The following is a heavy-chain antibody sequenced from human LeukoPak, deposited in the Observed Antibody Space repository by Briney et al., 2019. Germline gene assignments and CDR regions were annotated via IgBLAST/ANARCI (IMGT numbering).Heavy chain of an antibody. CDR1: GYSISSGYY. Sequence: SETLSLTCTVSGYSISSGYYWGWIRQPPGKGLEWIGSIYHSGSTYYNPSLKSRVTMSVDTSKNQFSLKLSSVTAADTAVYYCARADYSSTWSHDYYYMDVWGKGTTVTVSS. V-gene: IGHV4-38-2*02. J-gene: IGHJ6*03. D-gene: IGHD6-13*01. CDR2: IYHSGST. CDR3: ARADYSSTWSHDYYYMDV.